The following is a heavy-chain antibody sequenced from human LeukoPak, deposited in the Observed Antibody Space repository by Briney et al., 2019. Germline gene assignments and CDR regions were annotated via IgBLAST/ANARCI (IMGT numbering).Heavy chain of an antibody. Sequence: GESLKISCKASGYMFTSYWIGWVRQMPGKGLEWMGIIYPGDSETRYSPSFRGQVTISADKSISTAYLQWSSLKASGTAIYYCAKTGDPQGDYAMDVWGQGTTVTVSS. CDR3: AKTGDPQGDYAMDV. CDR2: IYPGDSET. D-gene: IGHD7-27*01. CDR1: GYMFTSYW. V-gene: IGHV5-51*01. J-gene: IGHJ6*02.